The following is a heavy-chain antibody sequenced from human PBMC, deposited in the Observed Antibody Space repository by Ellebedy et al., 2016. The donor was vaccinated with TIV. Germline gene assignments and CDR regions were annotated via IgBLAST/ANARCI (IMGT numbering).Heavy chain of an antibody. V-gene: IGHV3-21*01. Sequence: GESLKISCVASGFTFSNYNMNWVRQSPGKGLEWVSSIRSTGSDKYYAESVKGRFNISRDNSKNSLYLRMNSLRAEDTAVYYCARDSYGSGSYSSDWGQGTLVTVSS. CDR1: GFTFSNYN. J-gene: IGHJ4*02. CDR2: IRSTGSDK. D-gene: IGHD3-10*01. CDR3: ARDSYGSGSYSSD.